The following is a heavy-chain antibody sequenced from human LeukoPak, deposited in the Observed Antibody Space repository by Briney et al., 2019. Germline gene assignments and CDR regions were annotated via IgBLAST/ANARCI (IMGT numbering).Heavy chain of an antibody. D-gene: IGHD3-10*01. V-gene: IGHV4-4*07. CDR3: ARDSGTTGEVKFDP. CDR1: GGSVSSYY. J-gene: IGHJ5*02. Sequence: SETLSLTCTVSGGSVSSYYLSWIRQPAGKGLEWIGRIYGTVTTYTPSLVGRVTLSVDTSNNHFSLKLRSVTAADTAIYYCARDSGTTGEVKFDPWGQGTLVTVSS. CDR2: IYGTVT.